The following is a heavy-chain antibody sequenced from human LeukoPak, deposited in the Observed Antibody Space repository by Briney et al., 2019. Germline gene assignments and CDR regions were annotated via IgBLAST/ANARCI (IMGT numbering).Heavy chain of an antibody. V-gene: IGHV4-30-4*01. J-gene: IGHJ5*02. Sequence: PSETLSLTCTVSGASISSGDFWWSRIRQPTGKDLEWIAYISSTGSAASHPSLKSRVAISIDTSKQQFFLKLTSVTAADTAVYYCARRWGSGSHTDWFDTWSQGTLVTVSS. CDR3: ARRWGSGSHTDWFDT. D-gene: IGHD3-10*01. CDR1: GASISSGDFW. CDR2: ISSTGSA.